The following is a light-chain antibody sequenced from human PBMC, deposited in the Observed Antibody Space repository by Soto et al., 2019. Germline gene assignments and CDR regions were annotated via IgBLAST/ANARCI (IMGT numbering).Light chain of an antibody. CDR3: QQYNSWPPKYT. CDR1: QSVSSY. Sequence: EIVMTQSPATLSVSPGGRATLSCRASQSVSSYLAWYQQRRGQPPRLLIYRASTRATGIPDRFSGSGSGTEFSLTISSLQSEDFAVYYCQQYNSWPPKYTFGQGTKLEI. CDR2: RAS. V-gene: IGKV3-15*01. J-gene: IGKJ2*01.